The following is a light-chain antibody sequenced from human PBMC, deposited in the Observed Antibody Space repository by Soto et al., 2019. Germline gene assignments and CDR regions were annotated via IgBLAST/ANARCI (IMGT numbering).Light chain of an antibody. CDR3: QQYSSYSWT. CDR1: QSFSNW. V-gene: IGKV1-5*03. J-gene: IGKJ1*01. CDR2: KAS. Sequence: DIQMTQSPSTLSASVGDTVTITCRASQSFSNWLAWYQQKPGKAPKFLIDKASTSESGVPPRFSGSGSGTEFTLTISSLQPDDFATYYCQQYSSYSWTFGQGTKVEIK.